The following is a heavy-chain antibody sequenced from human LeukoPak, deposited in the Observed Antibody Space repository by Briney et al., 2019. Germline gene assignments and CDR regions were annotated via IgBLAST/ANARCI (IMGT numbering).Heavy chain of an antibody. J-gene: IGHJ5*02. V-gene: IGHV1-2*02. CDR3: ARDLGYSYLYNWFDP. Sequence: GASVKVSCKASGYTFTGYYTHWVRQAPGQGLEWMGWINPDSGGTNYAQKFQGRVTMTRDTSISTAYMELSRLRSHDTAVYYCARDLGYSYLYNWFDPWGQGTLVTVSS. CDR2: INPDSGGT. CDR1: GYTFTGYY. D-gene: IGHD5-18*01.